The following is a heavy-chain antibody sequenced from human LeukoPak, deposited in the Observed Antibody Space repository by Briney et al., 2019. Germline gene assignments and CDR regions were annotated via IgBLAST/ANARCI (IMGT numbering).Heavy chain of an antibody. CDR3: ARDRHRYGDYTGFDY. J-gene: IGHJ4*02. CDR1: GFTFSSYE. Sequence: GGSLRLSCAASGFTFSSYEMNWVRQAPGKGLEWVSYISSSGSTIYYADSVKGRFTISRDNAKNSLYLQMNSLRAEDTAVYYCARDRHRYGDYTGFDYWGQGTLVTVSS. CDR2: ISSSGSTI. D-gene: IGHD4-17*01. V-gene: IGHV3-48*03.